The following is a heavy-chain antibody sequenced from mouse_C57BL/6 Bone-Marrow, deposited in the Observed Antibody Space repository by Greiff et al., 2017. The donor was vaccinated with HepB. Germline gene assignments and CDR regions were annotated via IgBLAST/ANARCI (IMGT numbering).Heavy chain of an antibody. V-gene: IGHV14-2*01. J-gene: IGHJ1*03. CDR1: GFNIKDYY. Sequence: FQLQQSGADLVKPGVSVVLSCTVCGFNIKDYYMHGVKQRTEQGLVCIGRFDPEDGETKYAPKFQGKATITADTSSNTAYLQLSSLTSEDTAVYYCARLFWYFDVWGTGTTVTVSS. CDR2: FDPEDGET. CDR3: ARLFWYFDV.